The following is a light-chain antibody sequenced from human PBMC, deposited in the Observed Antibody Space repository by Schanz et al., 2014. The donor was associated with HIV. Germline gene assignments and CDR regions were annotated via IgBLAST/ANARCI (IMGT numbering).Light chain of an antibody. J-gene: IGLJ2*01. CDR3: GTWDSTLSAVV. CDR2: DND. CDR1: NSNIGNNY. V-gene: IGLV1-51*01. Sequence: QSVLTQPPSLSAAPGQKVTISCSGSNSNIGNNYVSCYQQFPGTAPKFLISDNDKRPSDIPDRFSGSKTGTSATLVIIGLQTGDEADYYCGTWDSTLSAVVFGGGTKLTVL.